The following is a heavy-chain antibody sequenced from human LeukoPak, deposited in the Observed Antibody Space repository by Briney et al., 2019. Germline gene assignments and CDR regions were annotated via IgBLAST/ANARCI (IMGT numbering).Heavy chain of an antibody. CDR1: GYTFTSYY. J-gene: IGHJ3*02. D-gene: IGHD2-21*01. V-gene: IGHV1-46*01. CDR2: INPSGGST. Sequence: GASVKVSCKASGYTFTSYYMHWVRQAPGQGLEWMGIINPSGGSTSYAQKFQGRVTMTRDTSISTAYMELSRLRSDDTAVYYCARREVIPIDAFDIWGQGTMVTVSS. CDR3: ARREVIPIDAFDI.